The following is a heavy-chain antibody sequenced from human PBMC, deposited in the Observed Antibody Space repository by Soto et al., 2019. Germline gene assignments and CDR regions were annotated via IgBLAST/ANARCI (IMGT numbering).Heavy chain of an antibody. D-gene: IGHD6-6*01. CDR2: ISQSGHT. Sequence: QVQLHQWGAGLLKPSETLPLACSIYSGSFSGYYWSWIRQPPGKGLEWIGEISQSGHTNYSPSLKSRVSISIDTSKKQFSLNLASVSAADTAVYYCARAPKVSGSSQTRPDFWGQGTLVTVSS. V-gene: IGHV4-34*01. CDR1: SGSFSGYY. J-gene: IGHJ4*02. CDR3: ARAPKVSGSSQTRPDF.